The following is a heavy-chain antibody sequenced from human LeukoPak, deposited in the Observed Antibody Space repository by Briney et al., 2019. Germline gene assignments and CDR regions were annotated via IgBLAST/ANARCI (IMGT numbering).Heavy chain of an antibody. J-gene: IGHJ4*02. CDR1: GFTFSSYA. V-gene: IGHV3-23*01. CDR2: LSGGGGNT. Sequence: GGSLRLSCAASGFTFSSYAMSWVRQAPGKGLEWVSTLSGGGGNTYYADSVKGRVTISRDNSKNTLYLQMNSLRAEDTAVYHCAKESYYYDSADYFDYWGQGTLVTVSS. CDR3: AKESYYYDSADYFDY. D-gene: IGHD3-22*01.